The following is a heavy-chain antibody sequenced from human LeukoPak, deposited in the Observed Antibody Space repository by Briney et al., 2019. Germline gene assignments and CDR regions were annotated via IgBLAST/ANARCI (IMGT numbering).Heavy chain of an antibody. CDR3: ARGGGSEVVTAGPYYYYYYMDV. CDR1: GGTFSSYA. V-gene: IGHV1-69*06. CDR2: IIPIFGTA. J-gene: IGHJ6*03. Sequence: ASVKVSCKASGGTFSSYAISWVRQAPGQGLEWMGGIIPIFGTANYAQKFQGRVTITADKSTSTAYMELSSVRSEDTAVDYCARGGGSEVVTAGPYYYYYYMDVWGKGTTVTVSS. D-gene: IGHD2-21*02.